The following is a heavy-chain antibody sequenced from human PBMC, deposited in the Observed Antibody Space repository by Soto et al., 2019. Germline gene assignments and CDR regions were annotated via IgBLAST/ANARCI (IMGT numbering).Heavy chain of an antibody. CDR3: AIKSGVGATCYFDY. Sequence: GGALRLSCAASGFTFSSYSMNWGRQAPGKGLEWVSSVPDSSSNTYYADSVKGRFTISRDNSKNTLFLQINNLRAGDTAVYYCAIKSGVGATCYFDYWGQGTLVTVSS. J-gene: IGHJ4*02. CDR1: GFTFSSYS. D-gene: IGHD1-26*01. V-gene: IGHV3-21*04. CDR2: VPDSSSNT.